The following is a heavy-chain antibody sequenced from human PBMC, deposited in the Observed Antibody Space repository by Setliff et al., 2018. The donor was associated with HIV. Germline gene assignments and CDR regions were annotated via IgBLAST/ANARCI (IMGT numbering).Heavy chain of an antibody. CDR1: GFTFGESG. Sequence: GGSLRLSCTASGFTFGESGMSWVRQAPGKGLEWVGFIRSKTYGETTEYAASVKGRFTISRDDSKSIAYLQMNSLRAEDTALYYCGVFGMDVWGQGTTVTVSS. CDR3: GVFGMDV. CDR2: IRSKTYGETT. V-gene: IGHV3-49*04. J-gene: IGHJ6*02.